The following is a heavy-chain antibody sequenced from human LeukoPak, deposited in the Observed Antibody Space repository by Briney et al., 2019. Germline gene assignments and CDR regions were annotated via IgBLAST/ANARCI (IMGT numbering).Heavy chain of an antibody. J-gene: IGHJ6*03. V-gene: IGHV4-59*01. CDR3: ARGGSIAARPSYYYMDV. Sequence: SETLSLTCTVSGGSISSYYWSWIRQPAGKGLEWIGYIYYSGSTNYNPSLKSRVTISVDTSKNQFSLKLSSVTAADTAVYYCARGGSIAARPSYYYMDVWGKGTTVTVSS. CDR2: IYYSGST. CDR1: GGSISSYY. D-gene: IGHD6-6*01.